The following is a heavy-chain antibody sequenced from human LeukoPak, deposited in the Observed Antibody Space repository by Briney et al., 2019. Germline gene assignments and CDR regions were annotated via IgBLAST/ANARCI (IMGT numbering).Heavy chain of an antibody. Sequence: SVKVSCKASGGTFSSYAISWVRQAPGQGLEWMGGIIPIFGTANYAQKFQGRVTMTEDTSTDTAYMELSSLRSDDTAVYYCAREYSYESSDYYVVLSGAFDIWGQGTMVTVSS. CDR1: GGTFSSYA. J-gene: IGHJ3*02. CDR3: AREYSYESSDYYVVLSGAFDI. V-gene: IGHV1-69*06. CDR2: IIPIFGTA. D-gene: IGHD3-22*01.